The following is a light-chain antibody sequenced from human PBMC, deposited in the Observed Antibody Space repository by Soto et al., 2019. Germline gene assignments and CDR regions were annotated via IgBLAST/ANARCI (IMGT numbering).Light chain of an antibody. CDR2: DNT. J-gene: IGLJ2*01. Sequence: QSVLTQPPSVSGAPGQRVTIFCTGSGSTIGAGYDVHWYQQLPGTAPRLLIYDNTNRPSGVPDRFSGSKSGTSASLAISGLQAEDEADYYCQSYDSSLSVVFGGGTKLTVL. V-gene: IGLV1-40*01. CDR3: QSYDSSLSVV. CDR1: GSTIGAGYD.